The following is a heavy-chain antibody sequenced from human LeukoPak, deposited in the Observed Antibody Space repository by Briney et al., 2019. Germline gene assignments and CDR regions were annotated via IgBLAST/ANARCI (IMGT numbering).Heavy chain of an antibody. D-gene: IGHD3-3*01. CDR3: ARGITIFGVVKDAFDI. J-gene: IGHJ3*02. CDR1: GFTFSSYS. CDR2: ISSSSSYI. V-gene: IGHV3-21*01. Sequence: GGSLRLSCAASGFTFSSYSMNWVRQAPGKGLEWVSSISSSSSYIYYADSVKGRFTISRDNAKNSLYLQMNSLRAEDTAVYYCARGITIFGVVKDAFDIWGQGTMVTVSS.